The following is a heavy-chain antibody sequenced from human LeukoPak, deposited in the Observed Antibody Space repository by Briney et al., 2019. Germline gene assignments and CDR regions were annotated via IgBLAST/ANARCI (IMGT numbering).Heavy chain of an antibody. Sequence: SETLSLTCTVSGDSIENYYWNWIRQPPGKGLEWIGYIYYTGSTNYNPSLKTRVTISVDTSKKQFSQKLYSVTAADTAVYYCARVPYSSSWYKGAFDIWGQGTMVTVSS. V-gene: IGHV4-59*01. CDR2: IYYTGST. D-gene: IGHD6-13*01. J-gene: IGHJ3*02. CDR3: ARVPYSSSWYKGAFDI. CDR1: GDSIENYY.